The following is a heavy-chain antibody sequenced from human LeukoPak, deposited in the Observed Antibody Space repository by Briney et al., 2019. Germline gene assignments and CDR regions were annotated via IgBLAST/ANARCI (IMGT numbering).Heavy chain of an antibody. J-gene: IGHJ4*02. CDR3: ARRQWLVADFDY. Sequence: SETLSLTCAVYGGSFSGYYWSWIRQPPGKGLEWIGEINHSGSTNYNPSLKSRVTISLDTPKNQFSLKLSSATAADTAVYYCARRQWLVADFDYWGQGTLVTVSS. D-gene: IGHD6-19*01. CDR1: GGSFSGYY. CDR2: INHSGST. V-gene: IGHV4-34*01.